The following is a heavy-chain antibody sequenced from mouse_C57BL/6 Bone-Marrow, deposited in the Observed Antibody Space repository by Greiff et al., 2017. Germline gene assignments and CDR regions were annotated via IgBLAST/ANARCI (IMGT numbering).Heavy chain of an antibody. CDR2: ISSGGSYT. CDR3: ARKDYYGSSAWFAY. D-gene: IGHD1-1*01. V-gene: IGHV5-6*01. J-gene: IGHJ3*01. CDR1: GFTFSSYG. Sequence: EVKLVESGGDLVKPGGSLKLSCAASGFTFSSYGMSWVRQTPDKRLEWVATISSGGSYTYYPDSVKGRFTISRDNAKNTLYLQMSSLKSEDTAMYYCARKDYYGSSAWFAYWGQGTLVTVSA.